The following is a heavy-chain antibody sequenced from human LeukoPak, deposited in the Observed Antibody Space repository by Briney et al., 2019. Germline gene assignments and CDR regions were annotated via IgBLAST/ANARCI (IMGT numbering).Heavy chain of an antibody. CDR1: GGYISSQY. D-gene: IGHD5-24*01. V-gene: IGHV4-59*11. CDR3: ARDRNYLFDY. J-gene: IGHJ4*02. CDR2: IYYNGNT. Sequence: SETLSLICTVSGGYISSQYWSWIRQPPGKGLEWIGYIYYNGNTDYNPSLKSRVTISVDTSKNQFSLKLTSVTAADTAVYYCARDRNYLFDYWGQGTLVTVSS.